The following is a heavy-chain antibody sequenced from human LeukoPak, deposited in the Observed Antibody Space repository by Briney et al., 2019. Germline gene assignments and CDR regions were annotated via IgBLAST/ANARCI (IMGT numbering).Heavy chain of an antibody. J-gene: IGHJ3*02. CDR2: ISGSGGST. D-gene: IGHD3-22*01. CDR1: GYTFSSYA. CDR3: ARELTYYYDSSGYSPGAFDI. V-gene: IGHV3-23*01. Sequence: GGSLRLSCAASGYTFSSYAMSWVRQAPGKGLEWVSAISGSGGSTYYADSVKGRFTISRDNSKNTLYLQMNSLRAEDTALYYCARELTYYYDSSGYSPGAFDIWGQGTMVTVSS.